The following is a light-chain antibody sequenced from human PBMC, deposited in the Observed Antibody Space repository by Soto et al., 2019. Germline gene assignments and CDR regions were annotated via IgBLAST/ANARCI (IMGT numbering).Light chain of an antibody. CDR1: QSVLYSSNNKNY. CDR3: QQYYSTPF. CDR2: WAS. V-gene: IGKV4-1*01. J-gene: IGKJ3*01. Sequence: DIVMTQSPDSLAVSLGERATINCKSSQSVLYSSNNKNYLAWYQQKPGQPPKLLIYWASTRESGVPDRFSGSGSGTDFTLTISSPQAEDVAVYYCQQYYSTPFFGPGTKVDIK.